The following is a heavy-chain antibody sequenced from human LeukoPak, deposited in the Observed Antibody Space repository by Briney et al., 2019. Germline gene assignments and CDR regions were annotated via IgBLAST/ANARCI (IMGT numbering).Heavy chain of an antibody. Sequence: SVKVSCKASGGTFSSYAISWGRQAPGQGLEWMGGIIPIFGTANYAQKFQGRVTITADKSTSTAYMELSSLRSEDTAVYYCARSSIIAAAGPYYFDYWGQGTLVTVSS. V-gene: IGHV1-69*06. J-gene: IGHJ4*02. D-gene: IGHD6-13*01. CDR2: IIPIFGTA. CDR1: GGTFSSYA. CDR3: ARSSIIAAAGPYYFDY.